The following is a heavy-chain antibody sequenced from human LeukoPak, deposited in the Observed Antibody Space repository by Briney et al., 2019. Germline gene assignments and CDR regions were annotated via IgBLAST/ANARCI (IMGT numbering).Heavy chain of an antibody. V-gene: IGHV4-34*09. CDR1: GGSFNDYY. CDR2: INHSGST. D-gene: IGHD2/OR15-2a*01. J-gene: IGHJ4*02. CDR3: ARDNRQRLVFDS. Sequence: ASETLSLTCAVYGGSFNDYYWTWIRQPPGKGLEWIGEINHSGSTNYNPSLKSRATISVDTSKNQFSLKLSSVTAADTALYYCARDNRQRLVFDSWGQGTLVTVSS.